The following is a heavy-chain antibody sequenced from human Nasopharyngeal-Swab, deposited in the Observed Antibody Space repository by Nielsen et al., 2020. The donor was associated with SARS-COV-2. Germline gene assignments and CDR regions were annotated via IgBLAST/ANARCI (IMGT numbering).Heavy chain of an antibody. Sequence: SETLSLTCAVYGGSFSGYYWSWIRQPPGKGLEWIGEINHRGSTNYNPSLKSRVTISVDTSKNQFSLEVSSVTAADTALYYCARGVVVDVADAADYYGMDVWGQGTTVTVTS. V-gene: IGHV4-34*01. CDR1: GGSFSGYY. CDR3: ARGVVVDVADAADYYGMDV. D-gene: IGHD2-2*01. CDR2: INHRGST. J-gene: IGHJ6*02.